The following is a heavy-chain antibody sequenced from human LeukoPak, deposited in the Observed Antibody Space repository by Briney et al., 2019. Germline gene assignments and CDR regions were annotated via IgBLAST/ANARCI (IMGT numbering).Heavy chain of an antibody. Sequence: GASVKVSCKASGYTFTSYGISWVRQAPGQGLEWMGWISAYNGNTNYAQKLRGRVTMTTDTSTSTAYMELRSLRSDDTAVYYCARDNLRGVIGDPFDYWGQGTLVTVSS. CDR2: ISAYNGNT. CDR3: ARDNLRGVIGDPFDY. J-gene: IGHJ4*02. V-gene: IGHV1-18*04. CDR1: GYTFTSYG. D-gene: IGHD3-16*02.